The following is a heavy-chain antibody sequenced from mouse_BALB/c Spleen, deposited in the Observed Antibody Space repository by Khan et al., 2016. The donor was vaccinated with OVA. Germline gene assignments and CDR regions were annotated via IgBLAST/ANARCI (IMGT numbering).Heavy chain of an antibody. CDR2: ISYSGNT. V-gene: IGHV3-2*02. Sequence: VQLKQSGPGLVKPSQSLSLTCTVTGYSITSDYAWNWIRQFPGNKLEWMGFISYSGNTNYNPSLKSRISITRDTSKNQFFLQLNSVTTEDTATYYCARVYGGDFDYWGQGTTLTVSP. J-gene: IGHJ2*01. D-gene: IGHD1-1*01. CDR3: ARVYGGDFDY. CDR1: GYSITSDYA.